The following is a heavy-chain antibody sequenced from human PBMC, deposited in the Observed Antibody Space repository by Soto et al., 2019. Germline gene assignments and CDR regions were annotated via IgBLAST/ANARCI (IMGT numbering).Heavy chain of an antibody. Sequence: ASETLSLTCTVSGGSISPFYWSWVRQPPGKGLEWIGYLYYSGNTNYNPSLKSRVTISVDASKNQVSLRLTSVTAADTAVHYCARVGGVAARTFDYWGQGTVVTVSS. CDR2: LYYSGNT. V-gene: IGHV4-59*01. D-gene: IGHD2-15*01. CDR1: GGSISPFY. CDR3: ARVGGVAARTFDY. J-gene: IGHJ4*02.